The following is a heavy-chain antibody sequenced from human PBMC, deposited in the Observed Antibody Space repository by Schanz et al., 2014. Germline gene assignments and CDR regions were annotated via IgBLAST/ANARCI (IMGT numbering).Heavy chain of an antibody. CDR3: ARPRFDYGEVDY. J-gene: IGHJ4*02. CDR1: GFIFSNYG. V-gene: IGHV3-33*01. Sequence: VKLVESGGGAVRPGGSLRLSCAASGFIFSNYGMHWVRQAPGKGLEWVAVIWSDGSGKYYADSVKGRFTISRDSPKNTLYLQMNSLRAEDTAVYYCARPRFDYGEVDYWGQGTLVTVSS. CDR2: IWSDGSGK. D-gene: IGHD4-17*01.